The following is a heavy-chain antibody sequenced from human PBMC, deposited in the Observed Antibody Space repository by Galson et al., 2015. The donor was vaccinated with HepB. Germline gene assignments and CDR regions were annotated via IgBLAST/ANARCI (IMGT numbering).Heavy chain of an antibody. CDR3: ARVFSVALAFDI. J-gene: IGHJ3*02. Sequence: SLRLSCAASGFTFSSYSMNWVRQAPGKGLEWVSSISSSSSYIYYADSVKGRFTISRDNAKNSLYLQMNSLRAEDTAVYYCARVFSVALAFDIWVQGTMVTVSS. V-gene: IGHV3-21*01. CDR2: ISSSSSYI. CDR1: GFTFSSYS. D-gene: IGHD3-10*02.